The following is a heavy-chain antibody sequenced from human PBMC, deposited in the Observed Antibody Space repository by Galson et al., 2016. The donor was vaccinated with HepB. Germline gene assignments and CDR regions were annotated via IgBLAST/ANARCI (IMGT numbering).Heavy chain of an antibody. CDR2: ISDSGTNT. V-gene: IGHV3-23*01. D-gene: IGHD1-14*01. Sequence: SLRLSCAASGFPFSSYTMTWVRQSPGKGLEWVSAISDSGTNTYYADSVKGRFTISRDNSRSTLYLQMNSLRAEDTAIYYCAKGRGTVSPDYWGQGTLVTVSS. CDR3: AKGRGTVSPDY. J-gene: IGHJ4*02. CDR1: GFPFSSYT.